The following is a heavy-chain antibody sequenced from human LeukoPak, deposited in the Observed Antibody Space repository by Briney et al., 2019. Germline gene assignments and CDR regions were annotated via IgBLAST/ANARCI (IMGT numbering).Heavy chain of an antibody. CDR1: GGSFSGYY. CDR3: ARGFNTYYYDSSAYHLDY. V-gene: IGHV4-34*01. CDR2: INHSGST. Sequence: SETLSLTCAVYGGSFSGYYWSWIRQPPGKGLEWIGEINHSGSTNYNPSLKSRVTISVDTSKNLFSLKLSSVSAADTAVFYCARGFNTYYYDSSAYHLDYWGRGTLVTVSS. J-gene: IGHJ4*02. D-gene: IGHD3-22*01.